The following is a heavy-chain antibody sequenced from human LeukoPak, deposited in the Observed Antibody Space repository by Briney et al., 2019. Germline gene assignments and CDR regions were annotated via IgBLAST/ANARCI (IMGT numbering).Heavy chain of an antibody. Sequence: ASVKVSCKASGYTFTTHGITWVRQAPGQGLEWMGWISIYNGDTNYAQKFQGRVNLTSDTSTSTAYMELRTLRSDDTAVYYCARGGSGWTSDYWGQGTLVTVSS. V-gene: IGHV1-18*01. CDR2: ISIYNGDT. D-gene: IGHD6-19*01. CDR1: GYTFTTHG. CDR3: ARGGSGWTSDY. J-gene: IGHJ4*02.